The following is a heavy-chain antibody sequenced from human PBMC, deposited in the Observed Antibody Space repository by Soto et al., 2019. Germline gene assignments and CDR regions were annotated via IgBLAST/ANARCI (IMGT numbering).Heavy chain of an antibody. CDR3: TTGSVEGV. J-gene: IGHJ6*02. CDR2: IKRKIDGEAT. D-gene: IGHD2-15*01. CDR1: GFSFSNAW. Sequence: EVQLVESGGGLVKPGGSLRLSCAASGFSFSNAWMNWVRQALGKGLKWVGRIKRKIDGEATDYAAPVKGRFTVSRDDSKSALYLHMNSLKGDDTAVYYCTTGSVEGVWGQGTTVTVSS. V-gene: IGHV3-15*07.